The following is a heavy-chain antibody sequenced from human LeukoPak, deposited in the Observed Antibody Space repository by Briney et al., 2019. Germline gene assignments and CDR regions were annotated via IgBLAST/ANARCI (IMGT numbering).Heavy chain of an antibody. CDR1: GGSISSHYY. CDR3: ARQYGSGSAYTPVVDL. D-gene: IGHD3-10*01. V-gene: IGHV4-39*01. Sequence: PSETLSLTCTVSGGSISSHYYWIWIRQPPGKGLEWIGSIYYSGSTYYNPSLKSQVTISVDTSKNQFSLKLSSLTAAETAVYYCARQYGSGSAYTPVVDLWGQGTLVTVSS. J-gene: IGHJ4*02. CDR2: IYYSGST.